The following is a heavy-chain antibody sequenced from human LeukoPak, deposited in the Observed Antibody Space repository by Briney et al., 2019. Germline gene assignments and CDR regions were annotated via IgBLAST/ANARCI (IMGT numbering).Heavy chain of an antibody. CDR2: IYTSGST. J-gene: IGHJ4*02. V-gene: IGHV4-4*07. CDR3: ARGQGSSYSWNYGFDY. CDR1: GSSISSYH. Sequence: SETLSLTCTVSGSSISSYHWSWIRQPAGKGLEWIGRIYTSGSTNYNPSLKSRVTMSVDTSKNQFSLKLSSVTAADTAVYYCARGQGSSYSWNYGFDYWGQGTLVTVSS. D-gene: IGHD1-7*01.